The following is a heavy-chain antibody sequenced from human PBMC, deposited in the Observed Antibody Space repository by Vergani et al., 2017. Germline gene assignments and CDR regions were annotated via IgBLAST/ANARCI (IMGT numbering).Heavy chain of an antibody. Sequence: QVQLQQWGAGLLKPSETLSLTCAVYGGSFSGYYWSWIRQTPGKGLEWIGYIYYSGSTNYHPSLKSRVPISGDTSKNQFSLKLSSVTAADTAVYYCARGGYYYGSGSYYNGCLSAFDIWGQGTMVTVSS. CDR2: IYYSGST. CDR1: GGSFSGYY. V-gene: IGHV4-34*11. CDR3: ARGGYYYGSGSYYNGCLSAFDI. J-gene: IGHJ3*02. D-gene: IGHD3-10*01.